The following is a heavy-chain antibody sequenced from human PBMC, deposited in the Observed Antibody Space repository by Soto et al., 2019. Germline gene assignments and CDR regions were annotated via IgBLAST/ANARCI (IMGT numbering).Heavy chain of an antibody. Sequence: SVKVSCKSSGGTFSTKHAISWVRQAPGEGLEWMGGITPSFGTRDYAQKFQDRVTITADASTSIVYMELTSLRSQDTAVYYCATSPGFGGYYVVWGQGTLVTVSS. CDR1: GGTFSTKHA. CDR3: ATSPGFGGYYVV. CDR2: ITPSFGTR. V-gene: IGHV1-69*13. D-gene: IGHD3-10*02. J-gene: IGHJ4*02.